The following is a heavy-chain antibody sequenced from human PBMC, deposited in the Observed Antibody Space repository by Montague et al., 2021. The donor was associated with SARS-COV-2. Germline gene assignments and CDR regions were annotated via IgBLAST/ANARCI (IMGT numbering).Heavy chain of an antibody. D-gene: IGHD3-10*01. CDR2: INHSGST. CDR1: GGSFSGYY. Sequence: SETLSLTCAVYGGSFSGYYWSWIRQPPGKGLEWIGEINHSGSTNXNPSLKSRVTISVDTSKNHFSLKLSSVTAADTAVYYCARGRRILLWFGELLSGGDYYGMDVWGQGTTVTVSS. J-gene: IGHJ6*02. V-gene: IGHV4-34*01. CDR3: ARGRRILLWFGELLSGGDYYGMDV.